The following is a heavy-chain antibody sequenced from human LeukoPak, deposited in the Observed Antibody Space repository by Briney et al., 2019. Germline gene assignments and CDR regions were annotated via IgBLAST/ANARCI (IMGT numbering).Heavy chain of an antibody. D-gene: IGHD6-19*01. J-gene: IGHJ4*02. CDR2: IKEDGSEK. CDR1: GLPFSDYW. V-gene: IGHV3-7*05. CDR3: ARGSGWVDY. Sequence: GGSLRLSCAVSGLPFSDYWMTWVRQAPGKGLEWLANIKEDGSEKYYVDSVKGRFTISRDNARNSLYLQTNSLRVEDTAVYYCARGSGWVDYWGQGTQVTVSS.